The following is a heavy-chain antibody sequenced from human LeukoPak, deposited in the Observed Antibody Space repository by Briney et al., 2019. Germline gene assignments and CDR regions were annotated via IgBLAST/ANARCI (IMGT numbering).Heavy chain of an antibody. Sequence: GGSLRLSCAASGFTVSSNYMSWVRQAPGKGLEWVSVIYSGGDTYYADSVKGRFTISRDNSKNTLYLQMNSLRAEDTAVYYCARRSGEGYFDCWGQGTLVTVSS. CDR1: GFTVSSNY. V-gene: IGHV3-66*01. CDR2: IYSGGDT. D-gene: IGHD1-26*01. CDR3: ARRSGEGYFDC. J-gene: IGHJ4*02.